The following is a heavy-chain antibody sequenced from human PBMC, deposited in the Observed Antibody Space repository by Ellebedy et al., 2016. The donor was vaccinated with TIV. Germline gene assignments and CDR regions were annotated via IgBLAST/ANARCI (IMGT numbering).Heavy chain of an antibody. D-gene: IGHD3-22*01. CDR1: RFTFSNYT. Sequence: GESLKISXAASRFTFSNYTSHWVRQAPGKGLEWVAVISYDGSNKYYADSVKGRFTISRDNSKNTLYLQMNSLRAEDTAVYYCAKDSGGYYSYWYFDLWGRGTLVTVSS. V-gene: IGHV3-30-3*02. CDR3: AKDSGGYYSYWYFDL. J-gene: IGHJ2*01. CDR2: ISYDGSNK.